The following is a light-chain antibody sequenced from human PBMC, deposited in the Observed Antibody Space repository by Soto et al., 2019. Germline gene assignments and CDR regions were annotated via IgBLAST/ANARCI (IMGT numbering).Light chain of an antibody. V-gene: IGKV1-5*01. J-gene: IGKJ1*01. CDR1: QSIRSW. CDR2: DAY. Sequence: DIQMTQSPSILSASVGDRVTITCRASQSIRSWLAWYQQKPGKAPKLLIYDAYSLESGVPSRFSGRRSGTEFTLTIAGLQPDDFGSYYCQHMRTFGQGTKVDIK. CDR3: QHMRT.